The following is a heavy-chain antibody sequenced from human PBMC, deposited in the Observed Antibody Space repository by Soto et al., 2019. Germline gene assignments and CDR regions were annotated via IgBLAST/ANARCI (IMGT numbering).Heavy chain of an antibody. CDR2: ISSSIRTI. CDR3: AKDLSIADRRRGNWFDP. CDR1: GFPVSSYT. J-gene: IGHJ5*02. Sequence: PXECLSLSFAASGFPVSSYTMNWVRQAPGKGLEWISYISSSIRTIYYADSVKGRFTISRDNSKNTLYLQMNSLRAEDTAVYYCAKDLSIADRRRGNWFDPWGQGTLVTVSS. V-gene: IGHV3-48*01. D-gene: IGHD6-6*01.